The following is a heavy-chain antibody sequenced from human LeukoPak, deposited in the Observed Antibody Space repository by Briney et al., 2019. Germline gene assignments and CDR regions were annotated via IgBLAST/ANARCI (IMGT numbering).Heavy chain of an antibody. J-gene: IGHJ3*02. CDR3: ARSGWTGVVIPRAAFDI. Sequence: PSETLSLTCTVSGGSISSSSYYWGWIRQPPGKGLEWIGSIYYSGSTYYNPSLKSRVTISVDTSKNQFSLKLSSVTAADTAVYYCARSGWTGVVIPRAAFDIWGQGTMVTVSS. CDR1: GGSISSSSYY. CDR2: IYYSGST. D-gene: IGHD3-3*01. V-gene: IGHV4-39*07.